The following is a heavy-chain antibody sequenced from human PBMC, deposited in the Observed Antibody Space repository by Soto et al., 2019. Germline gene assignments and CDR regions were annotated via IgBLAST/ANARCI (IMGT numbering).Heavy chain of an antibody. CDR1: GGSFSGYY. V-gene: IGHV4-34*01. CDR3: ARVKLRYFDWLPHYYYYYMDV. J-gene: IGHJ6*03. Sequence: SETLSLTCAVYGGSFSGYYWSWIRQPPGKGLEWIGEINHSGSTNYNPSLKSRVTISVDTSKNQFSLKLSSVTAADTAVYYCARVKLRYFDWLPHYYYYYMDVWGKGTTVTVSS. D-gene: IGHD3-9*01. CDR2: INHSGST.